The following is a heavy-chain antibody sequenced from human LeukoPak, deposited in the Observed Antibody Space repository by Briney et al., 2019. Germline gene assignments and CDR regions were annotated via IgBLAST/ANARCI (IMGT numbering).Heavy chain of an antibody. CDR1: GFTFSSYA. Sequence: GRSLRLSCAASGFTFSSYAMHWIRQAPGKGLEWVAVISYDGSNKYYADSVKGRFTISRDNSKNTLYLQMNSLRAEDTAVYYCACDRHSEMATILDYWGQGTLVTVSS. V-gene: IGHV3-30*04. J-gene: IGHJ4*02. D-gene: IGHD5-24*01. CDR2: ISYDGSNK. CDR3: ACDRHSEMATILDY.